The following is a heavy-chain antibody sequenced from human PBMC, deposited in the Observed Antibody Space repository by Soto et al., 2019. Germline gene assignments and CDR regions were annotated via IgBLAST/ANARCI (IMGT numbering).Heavy chain of an antibody. CDR3: ARSHDFNYGGGFDL. CDR1: GASISGYY. Sequence: QVQLQESGPGLVKPSETLSLTCSVSGASISGYYWSWMRQPPGKGLQWIGYIYYSGNSNYNPSLKSRVTISLGTSNNQVSLKLSSVPAADTAVYFCARSHDFNYGGGFDLWGQGTLVTVSS. CDR2: IYYSGNS. V-gene: IGHV4-59*01. D-gene: IGHD4-17*01. J-gene: IGHJ3*01.